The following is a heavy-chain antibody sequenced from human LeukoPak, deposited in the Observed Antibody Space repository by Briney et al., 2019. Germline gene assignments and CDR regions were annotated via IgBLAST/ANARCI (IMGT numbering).Heavy chain of an antibody. Sequence: SETLSLTCSVSNYSINTGYFWAWLRQPPGKGLEWIGTIYHRGSSYYSPSLKSRVTISVDTSKNQFSLRVDSVTAADTAVFFCARGSSSGYFDYWGQGTVVTVSS. V-gene: IGHV4-38-2*02. J-gene: IGHJ4*02. CDR2: IYHRGSS. CDR1: NYSINTGYF. D-gene: IGHD6-13*01. CDR3: ARGSSSGYFDY.